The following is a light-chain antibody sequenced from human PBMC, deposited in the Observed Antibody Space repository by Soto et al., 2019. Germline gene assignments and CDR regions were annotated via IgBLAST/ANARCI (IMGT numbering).Light chain of an antibody. Sequence: QSALTQPASVSGSPGQSITISCTGTSSDVGPYNYVSWYQQHPGKAPRLIIYDVINRPSGISYRFSGSKSGNTASLTISGLQAEDEAHYYCSSFTSSNTAVVFGAGTKVTVL. V-gene: IGLV2-14*03. CDR2: DVI. J-gene: IGLJ2*01. CDR1: SSDVGPYNY. CDR3: SSFTSSNTAVV.